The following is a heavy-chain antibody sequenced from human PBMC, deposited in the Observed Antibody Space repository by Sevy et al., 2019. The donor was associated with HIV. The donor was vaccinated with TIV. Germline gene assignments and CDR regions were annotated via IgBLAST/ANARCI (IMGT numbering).Heavy chain of an antibody. CDR2: IWYDGSNK. V-gene: IGHV3-33*01. CDR1: GFTFSSYG. D-gene: IGHD6-19*01. J-gene: IGHJ4*02. Sequence: GGSLRLSCAASGFTFSSYGMHWVRQAPGKGLEWVAIIWYDGSNKYYVDSVKGRFTISRDNSKNTLYLQMNSLRAVDTAVYYCARERLAVAGIGYYFDYWGQGTLVTVSS. CDR3: ARERLAVAGIGYYFDY.